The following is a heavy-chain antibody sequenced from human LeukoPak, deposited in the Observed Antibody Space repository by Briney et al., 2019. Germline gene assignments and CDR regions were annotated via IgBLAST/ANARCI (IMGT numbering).Heavy chain of an antibody. Sequence: ASVKVSCKASGYTFTSYGISWVRQAPGQGLEWMGWIRNYNGNTKYAQKLQGRVTMTTDTSTSTAYMELRSLRSDDTAVYYCARDPLRGLSSSSLPTWFDPWGQGTLVTVSS. D-gene: IGHD6-6*01. V-gene: IGHV1-18*01. CDR3: ARDPLRGLSSSSLPTWFDP. CDR1: GYTFTSYG. J-gene: IGHJ5*02. CDR2: IRNYNGNT.